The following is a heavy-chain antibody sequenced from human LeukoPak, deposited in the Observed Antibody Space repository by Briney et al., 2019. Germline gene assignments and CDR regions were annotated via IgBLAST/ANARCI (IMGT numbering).Heavy chain of an antibody. Sequence: PGGSLRLSCAASGFTFSGYWMTWVRQAPGKGLEWVASVKDDGSKKNYLDSVKGRFTISRDNTKNSLYLQMNSLRAEDTAVYYCARDIPRGTTTLDYWGQGTLVTVSS. CDR3: ARDIPRGTTTLDY. J-gene: IGHJ4*02. V-gene: IGHV3-7*01. CDR1: GFTFSGYW. D-gene: IGHD1-26*01. CDR2: VKDDGSKK.